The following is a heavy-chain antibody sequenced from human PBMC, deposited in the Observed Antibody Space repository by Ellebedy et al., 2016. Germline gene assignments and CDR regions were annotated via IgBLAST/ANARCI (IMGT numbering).Heavy chain of an antibody. CDR1: GFNFNIYT. D-gene: IGHD6-6*01. V-gene: IGHV3-48*01. J-gene: IGHJ4*02. Sequence: GGSRRLSCVASGFNFNIYTMNWVRQAPGKGLEWVSYISGAGGRIYYADSVKGRFTISRDNAKNSLYLQMNSLRAEDTAVYYCARLEYSTSSPDYWGQGTLVTVSS. CDR2: ISGAGGRI. CDR3: ARLEYSTSSPDY.